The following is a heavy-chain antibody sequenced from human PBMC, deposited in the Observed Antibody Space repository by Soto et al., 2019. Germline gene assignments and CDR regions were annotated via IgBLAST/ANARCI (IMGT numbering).Heavy chain of an antibody. D-gene: IGHD3-10*01. V-gene: IGHV3-21*01. Sequence: EVQLVESGGGLVKPGGSLRLSCAASGFTFSSYSMNWVRQAPGKGLEWVSSISSSSSYIYYADSVKGRFTISRDNAKNSLYLQMNSLRAEDTAVYYCARDRRAIFGVPITMVRGVSSDVWGKGTTVTVSS. CDR2: ISSSSSYI. CDR1: GFTFSSYS. CDR3: ARDRRAIFGVPITMVRGVSSDV. J-gene: IGHJ6*04.